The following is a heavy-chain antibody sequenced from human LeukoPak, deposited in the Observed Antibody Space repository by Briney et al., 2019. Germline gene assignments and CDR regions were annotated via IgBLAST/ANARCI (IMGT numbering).Heavy chain of an antibody. CDR1: GYTFTSYY. J-gene: IGHJ4*02. CDR2: IHPDNGAT. V-gene: IGHV1-2*02. D-gene: IGHD3-10*01. CDR3: ARDGPAQMVDFDY. Sequence: ASVKVSCKASGYTFTSYYIYWVRQAPGQGLECVGWIHPDNGATLYAQKFQGRVAMTTDTSISTAYMELSRLRPDDTAMYYCARDGPAQMVDFDYWGQGTLVTVSS.